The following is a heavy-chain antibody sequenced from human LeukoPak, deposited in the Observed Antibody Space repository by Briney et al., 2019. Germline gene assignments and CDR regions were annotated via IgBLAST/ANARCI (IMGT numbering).Heavy chain of an antibody. D-gene: IGHD3-22*01. Sequence: GGSLRLSCAASGFTFSDYYMSWIRQAPGKGLEWVSYISSSGSTIYYADSVKGRFTISRDNAKNSLYLQMNSLRAEDTAVYYCARVKTRYYYDSSGYWFDPWGQGTLVTVSS. CDR2: ISSSGSTI. J-gene: IGHJ5*02. V-gene: IGHV3-11*01. CDR1: GFTFSDYY. CDR3: ARVKTRYYYDSSGYWFDP.